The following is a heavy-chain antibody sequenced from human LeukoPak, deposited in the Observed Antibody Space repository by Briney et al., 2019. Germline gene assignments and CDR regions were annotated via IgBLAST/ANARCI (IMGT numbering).Heavy chain of an antibody. CDR1: GFTVSNKY. CDR3: ARGSSRSPRDAFDI. J-gene: IGHJ3*02. Sequence: GGSLRLSCAASGFTVSNKYMTWVRQAPGKGLEWVSLIYSDGRTYYADSVKGRCTISRDNSKNTLYLQMNSLRVEDTAVYYCARGSSRSPRDAFDIWGQGTMVTVSS. CDR2: IYSDGRT. V-gene: IGHV3-53*01.